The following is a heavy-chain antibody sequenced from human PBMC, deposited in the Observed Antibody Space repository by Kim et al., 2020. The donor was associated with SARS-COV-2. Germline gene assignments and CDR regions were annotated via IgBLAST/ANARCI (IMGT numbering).Heavy chain of an antibody. Sequence: AQKFQGRVTITADKSTSTAYMGLSSLRSEDTAVYYCARGGGGTSAAFDIWGQGTMVTVSS. V-gene: IGHV1-69*04. J-gene: IGHJ3*02. D-gene: IGHD2-15*01. CDR3: ARGGGGTSAAFDI.